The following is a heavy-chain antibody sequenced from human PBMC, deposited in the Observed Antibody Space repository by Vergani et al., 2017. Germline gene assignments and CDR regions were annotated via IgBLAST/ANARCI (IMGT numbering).Heavy chain of an antibody. CDR3: ARVTYYYDSSGYYSY. J-gene: IGHJ4*02. Sequence: QVQVVQSGAEVKKSGASVKVSCKTSGYTFSNYYMHWVRQAPGQGLEWMGGILPIFGTTNYAQKFQGRVTITADESTSTAYMELSSLRSEDTAVYYCARVTYYYDSSGYYSYWGQGTLVTVSS. CDR2: ILPIFGTT. CDR1: GYTFSNYY. V-gene: IGHV1-69*01. D-gene: IGHD3-22*01.